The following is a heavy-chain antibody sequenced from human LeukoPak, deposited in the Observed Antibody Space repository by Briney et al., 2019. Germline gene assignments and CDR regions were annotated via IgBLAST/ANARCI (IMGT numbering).Heavy chain of an antibody. CDR3: AREGIAVADTYYYYYMDV. J-gene: IGHJ6*03. Sequence: ASVKVSCKTSGYTFTNYAMNWVRQAPGQGLEWMGWINTNTGNPTYAQGFTGRFVFSLDTSVSTAYLQISSLKAEDTAVYYCAREGIAVADTYYYYYMDVWGKGTWVTVSS. V-gene: IGHV7-4-1*02. CDR1: GYTFTNYA. CDR2: INTNTGNP. D-gene: IGHD6-19*01.